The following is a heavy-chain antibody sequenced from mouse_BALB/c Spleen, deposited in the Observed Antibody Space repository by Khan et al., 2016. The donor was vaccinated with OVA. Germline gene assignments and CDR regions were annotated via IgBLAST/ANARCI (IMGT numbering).Heavy chain of an antibody. J-gene: IGHJ2*01. CDR1: GYSITSDYA. D-gene: IGHD1-1*01. Sequence: EVQLQESGPGLVKPSQSLSLICTVTGYSITSDYAWNWIRQFPGNNLEWMGVISYSGKTKYNPSLKSRISITRDTSKNQFFLQLNSVTTEDTATDYGARVYGWDFDYWGQGTTLTVSS. CDR2: ISYSGKT. CDR3: ARVYGWDFDY. V-gene: IGHV3-2*02.